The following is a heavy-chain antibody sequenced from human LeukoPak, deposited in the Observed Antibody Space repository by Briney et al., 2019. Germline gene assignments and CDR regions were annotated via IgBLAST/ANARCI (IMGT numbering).Heavy chain of an antibody. CDR2: INPNSGGT. D-gene: IGHD4-17*01. CDR1: GYTFTGYY. V-gene: IGHV1-2*02. J-gene: IGHJ4*02. Sequence: ASVKVFCKASGYTFTGYYMHWVRQAPGQGLEWMGWINPNSGGTNYAQKFQGRVTMTRDTSISTAYMELSRLRSDDTAVYYCARELIYGGTFDYWGQGTLVTVSS. CDR3: ARELIYGGTFDY.